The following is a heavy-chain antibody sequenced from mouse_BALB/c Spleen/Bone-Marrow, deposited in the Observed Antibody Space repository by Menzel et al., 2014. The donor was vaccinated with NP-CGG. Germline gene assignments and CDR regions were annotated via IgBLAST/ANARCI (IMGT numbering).Heavy chain of an antibody. D-gene: IGHD1-1*01. CDR2: INPSKGRT. CDR1: GYTFTSYW. CDR3: AILIYVSIYIVHF. Sequence: VQLQQSGAELVKPGASVKLSCKASGYTFTSYWMHWVKQRPGQGLEWIGEINPSKGRTNYNEKFKSMATLTVDKSSSTSYMQLNTLTSYDSAFFYCAILIYVSIYIVHFWGQRTSVTVSS. V-gene: IGHV1S81*02. J-gene: IGHJ4*01.